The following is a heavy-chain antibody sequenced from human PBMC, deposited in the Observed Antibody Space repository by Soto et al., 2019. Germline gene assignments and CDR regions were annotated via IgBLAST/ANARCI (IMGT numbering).Heavy chain of an antibody. Sequence: QVQLVQSGTEVKKPGSSVKVSCKASGGTFSRHAVSWVRQAPGQGLEWMGAIIPIVDATNDAQKFQDRVTITADESTSTGYIESRSLRSEDKAVYISASAPPPDNGDHDAFDIWGQGTMVIVSS. CDR2: IIPIVDAT. D-gene: IGHD4-17*01. V-gene: IGHV1-69*12. CDR3: ASAPPPDNGDHDAFDI. J-gene: IGHJ3*02. CDR1: GGTFSRHA.